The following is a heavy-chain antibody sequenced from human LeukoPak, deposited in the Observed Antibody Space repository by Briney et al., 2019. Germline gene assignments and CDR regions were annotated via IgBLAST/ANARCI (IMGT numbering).Heavy chain of an antibody. CDR1: GGSFSDYY. CDR3: ERGNTTKKSYYGSGSYYRTGNYYYYMDV. Sequence: SETLSLTCAVYGGSFSDYYWDWIRQPPGKGLEWIGEINHSGSTNYNPSLKSRVTISVDTSKNQLSLKLISVTAADTAVYSCERGNTTKKSYYGSGSYYRTGNYYYYMDVWGKGTTVTVSS. V-gene: IGHV4-34*01. D-gene: IGHD3-10*01. CDR2: INHSGST. J-gene: IGHJ6*03.